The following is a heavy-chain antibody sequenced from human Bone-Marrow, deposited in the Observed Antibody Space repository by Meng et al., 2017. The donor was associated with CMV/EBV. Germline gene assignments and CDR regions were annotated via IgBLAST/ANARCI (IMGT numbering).Heavy chain of an antibody. CDR1: GGSIITTNYF. Sequence: SETLSLTCTVSGGSIITTNYFWAWIRQPPGKGLEWIGIIYNTGSTYYNPSLKSRVTISVDTPKNQFSLKLRSVAAADTAVYYCARHGISTSSEYYFDYWDQGTLVTVSS. J-gene: IGHJ4*02. CDR2: IYNTGST. CDR3: ARHGISTSSEYYFDY. D-gene: IGHD2-2*01. V-gene: IGHV4-39*01.